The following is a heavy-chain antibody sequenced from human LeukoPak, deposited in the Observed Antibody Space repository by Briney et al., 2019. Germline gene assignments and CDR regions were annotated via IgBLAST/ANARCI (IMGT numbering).Heavy chain of an antibody. CDR1: GGSISSYY. J-gene: IGHJ3*02. CDR3: ARSKTGYSSSWYLPDAFDI. Sequence: SETLSLTCTVSGGSISSYYWSWIRQPPGKGLEWIGYIYYSGSTNYNPSLKSRVTISVDTSKNQFSLKLSSVTAADTAVYYCARSKTGYSSSWYLPDAFDIWGQGTMVTVSS. D-gene: IGHD6-13*01. V-gene: IGHV4-59*08. CDR2: IYYSGST.